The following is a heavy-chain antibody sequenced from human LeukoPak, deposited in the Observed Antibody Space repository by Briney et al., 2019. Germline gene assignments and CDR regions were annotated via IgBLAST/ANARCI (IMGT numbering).Heavy chain of an antibody. J-gene: IGHJ4*02. CDR1: GFTFSSYW. Sequence: GGSLRLSCAVSGFTFSSYWMHWVRQAPGKGLVWVSRIDRDGSRINYADSVKGRFTISRDNGKNTLFLQMNSLRAEDAAVYYCVRGNDYGGSHYWGQGTLVTVSS. V-gene: IGHV3-74*01. CDR3: VRGNDYGGSHY. D-gene: IGHD4-23*01. CDR2: IDRDGSRI.